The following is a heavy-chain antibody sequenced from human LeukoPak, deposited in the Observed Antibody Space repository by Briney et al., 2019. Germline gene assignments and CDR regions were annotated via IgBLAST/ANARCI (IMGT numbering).Heavy chain of an antibody. Sequence: SETLSLTCTVSGGSVSSGSYYWSWIRQPPGKGLEWIGYIYYSGSTNYNPSLKSRVTISVDTSKNQFSLKLSSVTAADTAMYYCARSGGYWFDPWGQGTLVTISP. J-gene: IGHJ5*02. V-gene: IGHV4-61*01. CDR2: IYYSGST. CDR1: GGSVSSGSYY. CDR3: ARSGGYWFDP. D-gene: IGHD3-10*01.